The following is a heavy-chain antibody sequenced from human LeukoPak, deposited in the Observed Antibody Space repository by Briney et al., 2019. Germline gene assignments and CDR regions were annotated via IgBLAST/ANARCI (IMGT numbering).Heavy chain of an antibody. CDR3: ARYYYDSSGYYYSDH. V-gene: IGHV3-11*01. J-gene: IGHJ4*02. Sequence: GGSLRLSCAASGFTFSDYYMTWIRQAPGKGLEWVSYISTSGSIIYYADSVKGRFTISRDNAKNSLNLQMNNLRAEDTAVYYCARYYYDSSGYYYSDHWGQGNLVTVSS. CDR1: GFTFSDYY. D-gene: IGHD3-22*01. CDR2: ISTSGSII.